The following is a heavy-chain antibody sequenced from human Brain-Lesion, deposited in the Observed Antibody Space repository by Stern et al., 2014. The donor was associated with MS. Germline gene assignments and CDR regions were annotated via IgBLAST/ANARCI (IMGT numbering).Heavy chain of an antibody. CDR2: IYYSGNT. J-gene: IGHJ5*02. CDR1: GDSISSGGYY. D-gene: IGHD2-2*01. Sequence: VQLVESCPGLVTPSQTLSLTCSVSGDSISSGGYYWSWIRQHPGKALQWIGNIYYSGNTYYNPSLKSLVTISVDMSKNQFSLNLNSVTAADTAVYFCARVAALAMPLQYNWFDPWGQGSLVTVSS. CDR3: ARVAALAMPLQYNWFDP. V-gene: IGHV4-31*01.